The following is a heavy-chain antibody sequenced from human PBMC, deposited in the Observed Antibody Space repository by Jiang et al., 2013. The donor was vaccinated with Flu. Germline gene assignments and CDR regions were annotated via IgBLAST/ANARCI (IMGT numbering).Heavy chain of an antibody. J-gene: IGHJ3*02. CDR3: AREGLTMIDWDGAFDI. D-gene: IGHD3-22*01. CDR2: IWYDGSNK. Sequence: SGGGVVQPGRPLRLSCAASGFTFSSYGMHWVRQAPGKGLEWVAVIWYDGSNKYYADSVKGRFTISRDNSKNTLYLQMNSLRAEDTAVYYCAREGLTMIDWDGAFDIWGQGTMVTVSS. V-gene: IGHV3-33*08. CDR1: GFTFSSYG.